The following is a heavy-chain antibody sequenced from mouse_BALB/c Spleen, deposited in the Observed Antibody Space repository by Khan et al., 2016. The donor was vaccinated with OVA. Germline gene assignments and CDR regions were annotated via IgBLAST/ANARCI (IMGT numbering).Heavy chain of an antibody. CDR1: GYSITTNYA. CDR2: ISYSGST. CDR3: ARKKYYGDAVDY. V-gene: IGHV3-2*02. Sequence: EVQLQESGPGLVKPSQSLSLTCTVTGYSITTNYAWDWIRQFPGNKLEWMGYISYSGSTSYNPSLKSRISITRDTSTNQSFLQLNSVTTEDTATYYCARKKYYGDAVDYWGQGTSVTVSS. J-gene: IGHJ4*01. D-gene: IGHD1-2*01.